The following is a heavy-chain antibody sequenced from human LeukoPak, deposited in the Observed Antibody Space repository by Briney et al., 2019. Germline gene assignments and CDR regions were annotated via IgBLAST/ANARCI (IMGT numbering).Heavy chain of an antibody. CDR2: INHSGST. J-gene: IGHJ5*02. Sequence: PSETLSLTCAVYGGPFSGYYWSWIRQPPGKGLEWIGEINHSGSTNYNPSLKSRVTISVDTSKNQFSLKLSSVTAADTAVYYCARALVGDFWSGYTGNNWFDPWGQGTLVTVSS. V-gene: IGHV4-34*01. CDR1: GGPFSGYY. CDR3: ARALVGDFWSGYTGNNWFDP. D-gene: IGHD3-3*01.